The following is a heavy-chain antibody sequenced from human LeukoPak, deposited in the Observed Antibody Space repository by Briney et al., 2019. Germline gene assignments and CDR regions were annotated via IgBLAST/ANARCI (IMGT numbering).Heavy chain of an antibody. Sequence: PGGALRLSCEASGFTFSDSWMYWGRHAPGKGLLWIANINTYGTATYSDSVKGRFTISRDNAKNTLYLQMHSLRAEDTAVYYCARVRGGNWGQGTLVTVSS. CDR3: ARVRGGN. J-gene: IGHJ4*02. D-gene: IGHD3-16*01. CDR2: INTYGTA. V-gene: IGHV3-74*03. CDR1: GFTFSDSW.